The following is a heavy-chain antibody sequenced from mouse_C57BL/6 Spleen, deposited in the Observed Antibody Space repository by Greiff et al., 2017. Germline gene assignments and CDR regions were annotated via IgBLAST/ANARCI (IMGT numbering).Heavy chain of an antibody. J-gene: IGHJ2*01. V-gene: IGHV7-3*01. CDR3: ARYYDGSLDY. CDR1: GFTFTAYY. D-gene: IGHD2-12*01. CDR2: IRNKANGYTT. Sequence: EVKLMESGGGLVQPGGSLSLSCAASGFTFTAYYMSWVRQPPGKALEWLGFIRNKANGYTTAYSASVKGRFTISRENSQSILYLQMNALRAEDRPTCYCARYYDGSLDYWGQGTTLTVSS.